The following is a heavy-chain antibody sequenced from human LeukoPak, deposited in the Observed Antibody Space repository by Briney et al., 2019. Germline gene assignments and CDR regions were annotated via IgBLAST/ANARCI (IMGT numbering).Heavy chain of an antibody. CDR3: AKDFTTELIWLWDY. Sequence: PGGSLRLSCAASGFTFSSSAMSWVRQAPGKGLEWVSGISGSTYTTYYADSVKGRFTISRDNAKNSLYLQMNSLRAEDTALYYCAKDFTTELIWLWDYWGQGTLVTVSS. CDR2: ISGSTYTT. J-gene: IGHJ4*02. D-gene: IGHD5-18*01. CDR1: GFTFSSSA. V-gene: IGHV3-23*01.